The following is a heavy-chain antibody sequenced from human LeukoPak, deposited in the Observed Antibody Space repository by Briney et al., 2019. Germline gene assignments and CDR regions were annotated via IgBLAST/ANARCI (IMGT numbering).Heavy chain of an antibody. D-gene: IGHD3-3*01. J-gene: IGHJ6*03. CDR2: INPSGGST. Sequence: ASVKVSCKASGYTFTSYYMHWVRQAPGQGLEWMGIINPSGGSTSYAQKFQGRVTMTRDTSTSQVYMELSSLRSEDTAVYYCARAGGYYDFWSGYYTSYYYYMDVWGKGTTVTVSS. CDR3: ARAGGYYDFWSGYYTSYYYYMDV. CDR1: GYTFTSYY. V-gene: IGHV1-46*03.